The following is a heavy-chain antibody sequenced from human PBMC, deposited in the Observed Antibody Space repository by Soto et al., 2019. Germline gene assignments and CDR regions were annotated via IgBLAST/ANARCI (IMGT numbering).Heavy chain of an antibody. Sequence: LRLSCAASGFTVSSNYMSWIRQPPGEGLEWIGHIFDSGTTYTNPSLRSQVAISLDTSKNHFSLTLSSVTAADTAAYYCARAPSGDKVHYWGQGALVTSPQ. V-gene: IGHV4-30-4*08. CDR1: GFTVSSNY. D-gene: IGHD7-27*01. J-gene: IGHJ4*02. CDR2: IFDSGTT. CDR3: ARAPSGDKVHY.